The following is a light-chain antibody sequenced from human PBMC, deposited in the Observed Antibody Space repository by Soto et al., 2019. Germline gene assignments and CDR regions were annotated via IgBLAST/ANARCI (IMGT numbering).Light chain of an antibody. CDR2: AAS. J-gene: IGKJ4*01. V-gene: IGKV1-12*01. CDR3: QQTKSYPLA. CDR1: QDISNW. Sequence: DIQMTQSPSSVSASVGDRVTITCRASQDISNWLAWYQQRPGKAPNLLIYAASSLQTGVPSRFSGGGFGTDFTLTISSLQREDFANYYCQQTKSYPLAFGVGTKVEMK.